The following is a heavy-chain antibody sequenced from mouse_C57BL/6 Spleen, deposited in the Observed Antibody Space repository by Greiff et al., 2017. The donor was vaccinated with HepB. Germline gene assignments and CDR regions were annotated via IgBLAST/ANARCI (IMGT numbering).Heavy chain of an antibody. Sequence: VQLKQSGPELVKPGASVKISCKASGYSFTDYNMNWVKQSNGKSLEWIGVINPNNGTTSYNQKFKGKATLTVDQSSSTAYMQLNSLTSEDSAVSYCSRYDSSYRYFDVWGTGTTVTVSS. CDR2: INPNNGTT. J-gene: IGHJ1*03. D-gene: IGHD1-1*01. V-gene: IGHV1-39*01. CDR1: GYSFTDYN. CDR3: SRYDSSYRYFDV.